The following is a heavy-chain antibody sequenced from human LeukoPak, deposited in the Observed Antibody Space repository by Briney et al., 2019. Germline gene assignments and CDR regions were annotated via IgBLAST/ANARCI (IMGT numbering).Heavy chain of an antibody. V-gene: IGHV3-21*01. Sequence: GGSLRLSCVVSGFTLSTYSINWVCQAPGKRLEWVSSISSKSRYIYYADSVKGRFTISRDNAKNSLSLQMNSLRAEDTAVYYCARCSGSSTYHSDDYWGPGTLVTVSS. D-gene: IGHD2-15*01. CDR2: ISSKSRYI. J-gene: IGHJ4*02. CDR1: GFTLSTYS. CDR3: ARCSGSSTYHSDDY.